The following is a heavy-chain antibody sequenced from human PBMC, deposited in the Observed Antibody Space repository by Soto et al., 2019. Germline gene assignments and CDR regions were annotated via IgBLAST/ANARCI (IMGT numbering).Heavy chain of an antibody. Sequence: AETLSLTCAVSGGFVNSDTHSWTWIRHTPGKRLEWIGFIYSGGSTKNPSLRSRVTMSVDTSKNQFSLKLRSVIVADTAVYHCARFVRSCSATTCSTRADVWGQGITVTVSS. J-gene: IGHJ6*02. CDR2: IYSGGST. CDR1: GGFVNSDTHS. CDR3: ARFVRSCSATTCSTRADV. D-gene: IGHD2-2*01. V-gene: IGHV4-61*01.